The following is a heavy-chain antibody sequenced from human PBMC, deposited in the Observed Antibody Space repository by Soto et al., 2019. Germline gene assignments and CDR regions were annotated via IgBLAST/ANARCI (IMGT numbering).Heavy chain of an antibody. J-gene: IGHJ4*02. V-gene: IGHV3-74*01. CDR3: ARGATSGSYFPN. CDR1: GFTFXSDW. D-gene: IGHD1-26*01. Sequence: GGSLRLSCGASGFTFXSDWMHWVRQVPGKGLVWVSRINSDVSSTSYADSVKGRFTISRDNTKNTLYLQMNSLRAEDTAVYYCARGATSGSYFPNWGQGALLTVSS. CDR2: INSDVSST.